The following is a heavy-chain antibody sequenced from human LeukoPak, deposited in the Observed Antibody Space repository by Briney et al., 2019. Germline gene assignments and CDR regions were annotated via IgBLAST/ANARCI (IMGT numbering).Heavy chain of an antibody. CDR1: GYSFTDYG. CDR2: ISTYNDNR. J-gene: IGHJ3*02. D-gene: IGHD3-16*01. CDR3: ARDNSGEAADISDAFDI. Sequence: ASVKVSCKASGYSFTDYGLCWVRQAPGQGLEWMGWISTYNDNRKYAQNFQGRVSMTTDTSTSTAHMELRNLKSDDTAVYFCARDNSGEAADISDAFDIWGQGTKVTVSS. V-gene: IGHV1-18*01.